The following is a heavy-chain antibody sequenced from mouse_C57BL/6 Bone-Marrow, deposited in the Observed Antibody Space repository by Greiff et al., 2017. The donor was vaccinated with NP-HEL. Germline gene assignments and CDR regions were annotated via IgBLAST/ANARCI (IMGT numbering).Heavy chain of an antibody. Sequence: QVQLQQPGAELVMPGASVKLSCKASGYTFTSYWMHWVKQRPGQGLEWIGEIDPSDSYTNYNQKFKGKSTLTVDTSSSTAYMQLSSLTSEDSADYYCARRGSHWGQGTSVTVSS. D-gene: IGHD3-1*01. CDR2: IDPSDSYT. V-gene: IGHV1-69*01. CDR1: GYTFTSYW. J-gene: IGHJ4*01. CDR3: ARRGSH.